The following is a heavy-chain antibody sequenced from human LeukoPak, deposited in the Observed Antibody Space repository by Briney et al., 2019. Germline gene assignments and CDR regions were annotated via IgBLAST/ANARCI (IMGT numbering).Heavy chain of an antibody. Sequence: PRGSLKLFCAASGFIVSNNYMNWVRQAPGKGLEWVSIIYSGGGTYYADSVKGRFTISRDNSKNTLYLQMNSLRADDTAVYYCARGCYYERSGYCPFDYWGPGTLVTVSS. CDR2: IYSGGGT. CDR1: GFIVSNNY. CDR3: ARGCYYERSGYCPFDY. D-gene: IGHD3-22*01. J-gene: IGHJ4*02. V-gene: IGHV3-53*01.